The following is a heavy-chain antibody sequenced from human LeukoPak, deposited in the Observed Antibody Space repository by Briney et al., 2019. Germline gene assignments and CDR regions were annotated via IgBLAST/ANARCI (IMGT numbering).Heavy chain of an antibody. CDR1: GYTFTSYG. V-gene: IGHV1-18*01. J-gene: IGHJ6*02. Sequence: ASVKVSCEASGYTFTSYGISWVRQAPGQGLEWMGWISAYNGNTNYAQKLQGRVTMTTDTSTSTAYMELRSLRSDDTAVYYCAGGYQLLSYRWCMDVWGQGTTVTVSS. CDR2: ISAYNGNT. D-gene: IGHD2-2*01. CDR3: AGGYQLLSYRWCMDV.